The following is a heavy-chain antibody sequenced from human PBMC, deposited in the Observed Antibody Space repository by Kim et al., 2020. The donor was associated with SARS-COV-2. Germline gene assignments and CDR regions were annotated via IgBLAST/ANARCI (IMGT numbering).Heavy chain of an antibody. CDR2: INPNSGGT. Sequence: ASVKVSCKASGYTFTGYYMHWVRQAPGQGLEWMGWINPNSGGTNYAQKVQGRVTLTRATSISPAYMELSRLRSDNTAVYYCAVCGRHGEYSKGMDVWGQ. CDR1: GYTFTGYY. V-gene: IGHV1-2*02. D-gene: IGHD3-10*01. J-gene: IGHJ6*02. CDR3: AVCGRHGEYSKGMDV.